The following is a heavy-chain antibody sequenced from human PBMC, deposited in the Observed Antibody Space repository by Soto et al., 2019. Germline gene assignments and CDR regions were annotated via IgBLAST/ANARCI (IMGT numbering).Heavy chain of an antibody. CDR1: GFNFSRSW. CDR3: ARGFYTDY. Sequence: GGSLKISCEACGFNFSRSWMSWVRQAPGKGLEWVANMKEDGSEKYYADSVRGRFTISRDNAKNSVHLQMNSLRVEDTAVYYCARGFYTDYWGQGALVTAPQ. J-gene: IGHJ4*02. CDR2: MKEDGSEK. V-gene: IGHV3-7*01. D-gene: IGHD3-3*01.